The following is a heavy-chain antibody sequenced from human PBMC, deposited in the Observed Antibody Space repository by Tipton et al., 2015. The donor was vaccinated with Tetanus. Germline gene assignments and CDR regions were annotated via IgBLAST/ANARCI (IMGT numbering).Heavy chain of an antibody. CDR1: GGSISSGSDGSY. D-gene: IGHD5-24*01. CDR3: ARGRDAYKLGY. J-gene: IGHJ4*02. CDR2: IYYSGST. Sequence: TLSLTCTVSGGSISSGSDGSYWSWIRQHPGKGLEWIGYIYYSGSTSYSPSLKSRITISVDTSKNQFSLKLSSVTAADTAVYYCARGRDAYKLGYWGQGTLVTVSS. V-gene: IGHV4-31*03.